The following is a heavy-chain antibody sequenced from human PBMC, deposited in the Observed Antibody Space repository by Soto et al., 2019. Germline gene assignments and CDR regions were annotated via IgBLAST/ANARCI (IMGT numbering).Heavy chain of an antibody. CDR1: GFTFSSYL. J-gene: IGHJ1*01. CDR2: ISSDGVND. D-gene: IGHD3-10*01. CDR3: ARGSAGHYDSGTLLD. V-gene: IGHV3-30-3*01. Sequence: PGGSLRLSCAASGFTFSSYLMHWVRQAPGKGLGWVAAISSDGVNDYYADSVQGRFSISRDNSKNTLFLHINSLRPEDTAVYYCARGSAGHYDSGTLLDWGQGTLVTVSS.